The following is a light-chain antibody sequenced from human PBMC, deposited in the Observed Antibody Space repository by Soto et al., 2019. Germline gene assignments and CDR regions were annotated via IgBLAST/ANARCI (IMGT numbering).Light chain of an antibody. Sequence: DIVMTQSPDSLAVSLGERATINCKSSQSVLYSSNNKNYLAWYQQKPGQPPKLLIYWASTRESGVPDRFSGSWSATDFTLTISSLQAEDVAVYYCQQYYSTPVPFGGGTKVEIK. CDR3: QQYYSTPVP. CDR1: QSVLYSSNNKNY. V-gene: IGKV4-1*01. J-gene: IGKJ4*01. CDR2: WAS.